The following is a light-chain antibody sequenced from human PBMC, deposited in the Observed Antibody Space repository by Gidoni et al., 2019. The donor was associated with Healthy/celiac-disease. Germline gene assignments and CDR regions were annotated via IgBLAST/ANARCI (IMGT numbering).Light chain of an antibody. CDR2: LGS. CDR3: MQALQTPL. J-gene: IGKJ4*01. V-gene: IGKV2-28*01. Sequence: EIVLTQSPLALPVTPGEPASIPCRSSQSLLHSNGYNYLDWYLQKPGQSPQLLIYLGSNRASGVPDRFSGSGSGTDFTLKISRVEAEDVGVYYCMQALQTPLFGGXTKVEIK. CDR1: QSLLHSNGYNY.